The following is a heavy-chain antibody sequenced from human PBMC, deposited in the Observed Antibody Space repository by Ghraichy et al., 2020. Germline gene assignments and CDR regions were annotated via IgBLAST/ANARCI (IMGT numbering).Heavy chain of an antibody. V-gene: IGHV3-23*01. CDR2: ISGGGGST. J-gene: IGHJ4*02. Sequence: GGSLRLSCAASGFTFSSYAMTWVRQAPGKGLEWVSGISGGGGSTYYTDSVKGRFAISSDNSKNPLYLQMNSLRAEDTAVYYCAKDSAYYYERSGYLDYWGQGTLVTVSS. D-gene: IGHD3-22*01. CDR1: GFTFSSYA. CDR3: AKDSAYYYERSGYLDY.